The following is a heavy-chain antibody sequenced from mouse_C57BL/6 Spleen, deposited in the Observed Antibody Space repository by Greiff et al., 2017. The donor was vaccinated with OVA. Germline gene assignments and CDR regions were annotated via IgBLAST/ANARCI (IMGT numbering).Heavy chain of an antibody. CDR2: IYPGDGDT. CDR3: ARSGYYGSSLAY. V-gene: IGHV1-82*01. Sequence: VKLVESGPELVKPGASVKISCKASGYAFSSSWMNWVKQRPGKGLEWIGRIYPGDGDTNYNGKFKGKATLTADKSSSTAYMQLSSLTSEDSAVYFCARSGYYGSSLAYWGQGTLGTVSA. J-gene: IGHJ3*01. D-gene: IGHD1-1*01. CDR1: GYAFSSSW.